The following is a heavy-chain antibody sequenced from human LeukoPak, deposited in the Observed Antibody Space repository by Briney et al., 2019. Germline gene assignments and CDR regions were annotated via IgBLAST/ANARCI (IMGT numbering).Heavy chain of an antibody. Sequence: PGGSLRLSCAAAGFMFSNYIMYWVRQAPGKGLEWVSVISASGGTTDYADSVKGRFTISRDNSKNTLYLQMNNLRAKDTAVYYCAKGGRGTYYSDSWGQGTLVTVSS. V-gene: IGHV3-23*01. CDR1: GFMFSNYI. J-gene: IGHJ4*02. CDR3: AKGGRGTYYSDS. CDR2: ISASGGTT. D-gene: IGHD3-10*01.